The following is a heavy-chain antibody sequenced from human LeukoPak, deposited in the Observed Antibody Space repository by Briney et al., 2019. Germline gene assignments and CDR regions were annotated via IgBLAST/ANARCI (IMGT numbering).Heavy chain of an antibody. V-gene: IGHV1-18*01. D-gene: IGHD6-13*01. CDR1: GYTFTSYG. CDR3: ARVIAAAGTRYYYYGMDV. Sequence: GASVKVSCKASGYTFTSYGISWVRQAPGQGLEWMGWISAYNGNTNYAQKLQGRVTMTTDTSTSTAYMELRSLRSDDTAVYYCARVIAAAGTRYYYYGMDVWGQGTTVTVSS. CDR2: ISAYNGNT. J-gene: IGHJ6*02.